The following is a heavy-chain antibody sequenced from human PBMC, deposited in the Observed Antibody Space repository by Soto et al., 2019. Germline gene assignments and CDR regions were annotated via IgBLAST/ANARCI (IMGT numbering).Heavy chain of an antibody. Sequence: EVQLVESGGGLVQPGRSLRLSCVASGFTFDSYAMHWVRQAPGKGLVWVSGISWNSGSIGYEDSVKGRFTISRDNAQNSLYLEMNRRRVEDTACYYCVKDISEKWLVSHFEYWGQGALVTVSS. CDR2: ISWNSGSI. CDR1: GFTFDSYA. J-gene: IGHJ4*02. D-gene: IGHD6-19*01. CDR3: VKDISEKWLVSHFEY. V-gene: IGHV3-9*01.